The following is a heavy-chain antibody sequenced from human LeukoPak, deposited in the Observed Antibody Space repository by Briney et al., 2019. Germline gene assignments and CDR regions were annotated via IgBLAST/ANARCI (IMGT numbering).Heavy chain of an antibody. CDR3: ARDYSYGFLN. Sequence: GGSLRLSCVTSGFTFSNHAMHWVRQGPGKGLEWVAVISDDGTSKFYADSVKGRFTIFRDNAKNSLYLQMNSLRAEDTAVYYCARDYSYGFLNWGQGTLVTVSS. CDR2: ISDDGTSK. J-gene: IGHJ4*02. D-gene: IGHD5-18*01. CDR1: GFTFSNHA. V-gene: IGHV3-30*04.